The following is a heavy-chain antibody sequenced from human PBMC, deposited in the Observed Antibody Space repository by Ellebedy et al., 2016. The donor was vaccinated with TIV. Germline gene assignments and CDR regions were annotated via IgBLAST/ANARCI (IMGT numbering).Heavy chain of an antibody. V-gene: IGHV1-46*01. CDR3: ASGPYGDHLYYSFDY. CDR2: INPSGGST. D-gene: IGHD4-17*01. Sequence: ASVKVSXKASGYTFTGYYMHWVRQAPGQGLEWMGIINPSGGSTSYAQKFQGRVTITRDTSASTAYMELSSLRSEDTAVYYCASGPYGDHLYYSFDYWGQGTLVTVSS. J-gene: IGHJ4*02. CDR1: GYTFTGYY.